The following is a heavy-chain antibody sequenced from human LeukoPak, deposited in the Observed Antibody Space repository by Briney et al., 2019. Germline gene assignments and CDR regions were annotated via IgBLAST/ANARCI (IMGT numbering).Heavy chain of an antibody. CDR3: ATDSRARLTGDVA. CDR2: MHYSGST. CDR1: GGSISSSSSY. Sequence: SETLSLTCAVSGGSISSSSSYWGWIRQPPGKGLEWIGTMHYSGSTYYSSSLKSRVTISIDTSKSQFSLKLSSVTAADTAVYYCATDSRARLTGDVAWGQGTMVTVSS. J-gene: IGHJ3*01. V-gene: IGHV4-39*07. D-gene: IGHD7-27*01.